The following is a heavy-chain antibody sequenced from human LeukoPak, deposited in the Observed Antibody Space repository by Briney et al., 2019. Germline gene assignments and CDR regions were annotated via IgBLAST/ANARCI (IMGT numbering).Heavy chain of an antibody. Sequence: GGSLRLSCAASGFTFSNYAMHWVRQAPGKGLEWVAVISYDGTKRYYQDSVKGRFTISRDNSKNTLYLQVSSLRPEDTAVYYCAKDSDTAMNYWGQGTLVTVSS. CDR2: ISYDGTKR. CDR3: AKDSDTAMNY. V-gene: IGHV3-30*04. D-gene: IGHD5-18*01. J-gene: IGHJ4*02. CDR1: GFTFSNYA.